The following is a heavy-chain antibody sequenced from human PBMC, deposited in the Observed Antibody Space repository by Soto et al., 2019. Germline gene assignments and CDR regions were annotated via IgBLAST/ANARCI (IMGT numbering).Heavy chain of an antibody. Sequence: QVQLQESGPGLVEASQTLSLTCTVSGATISSGGFYWSWIRQRPGKGLEWIGHIYYTGTTSYNPSLNRRVTISIDMSSNQLSLKLRSVTAADTAKYFCARDDSFYGEPGYGMNVWGQGTTVTVSS. CDR1: GATISSGGFY. J-gene: IGHJ6*02. CDR2: IYYTGTT. D-gene: IGHD4-17*01. CDR3: ARDDSFYGEPGYGMNV. V-gene: IGHV4-31*03.